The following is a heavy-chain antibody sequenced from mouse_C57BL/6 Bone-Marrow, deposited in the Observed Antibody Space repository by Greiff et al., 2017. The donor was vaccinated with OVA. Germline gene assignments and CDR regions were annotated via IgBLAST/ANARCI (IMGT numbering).Heavy chain of an antibody. CDR3: ARRGVDGYSFAY. J-gene: IGHJ3*01. D-gene: IGHD2-3*01. Sequence: VQLQQPGAELVRPGSSVKLSCKASGYTFTSYWIHWVKQRPIQGLEWIGNIDPSDSETHYNEKFKDKATLTVDKSSSTAYMQLSSLTSEDSAVYYGARRGVDGYSFAYWGQGTLVTVSA. CDR1: GYTFTSYW. V-gene: IGHV1-52*01. CDR2: IDPSDSET.